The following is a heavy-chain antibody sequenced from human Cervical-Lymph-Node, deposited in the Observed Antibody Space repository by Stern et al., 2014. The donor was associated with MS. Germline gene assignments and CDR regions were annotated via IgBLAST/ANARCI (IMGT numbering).Heavy chain of an antibody. V-gene: IGHV3-30*18. CDR2: MSNDGSKK. Sequence: QVQLVESGGGVVQPGRSLRLSCAASGFNFSTYGMHWVRQAPGKGVEWVAIMSNDGSKKYYAASVKGRFTISRDNPKNTLYLQMNPLRPEDTAVYYCAKICSSTTSNGVDYWGQGTLVIVSS. D-gene: IGHD2-2*01. J-gene: IGHJ4*02. CDR3: AKICSSTTSNGVDY. CDR1: GFNFSTYG.